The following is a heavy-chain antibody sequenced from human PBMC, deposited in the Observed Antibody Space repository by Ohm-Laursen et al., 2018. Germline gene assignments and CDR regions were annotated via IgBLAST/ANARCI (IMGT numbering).Heavy chain of an antibody. CDR1: GGTFSSYA. D-gene: IGHD6-13*01. J-gene: IGHJ4*02. CDR2: IIPILGIA. CDR3: ARGRGREQLAPGYFDY. Sequence: SVKVSCKASGGTFSSYAISWVRQAPGQGLEWMGRIIPILGIANYAQKFQGRVTITADKSTSTAYMELSSLRSEDTAVYYCARGRGREQLAPGYFDYWGQGTLVTVSS. V-gene: IGHV1-69*04.